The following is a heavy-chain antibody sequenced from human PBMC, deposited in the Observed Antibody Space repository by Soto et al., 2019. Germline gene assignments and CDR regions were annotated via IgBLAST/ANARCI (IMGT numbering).Heavy chain of an antibody. D-gene: IGHD3-9*01. CDR1: GFTFGDHV. V-gene: IGHV3-23*01. CDR3: AKRAVTGLHYFDF. CDR2: LIASGTTT. Sequence: ALRLSSAASGFTFGDHVMSWVRQAPGKGLEWVSSLIASGTTTFYADSVKGRFTISRDNSRNILFLQMNSLRADDTAVYYCAKRAVTGLHYFDFWGLGTLVTVSS. J-gene: IGHJ4*02.